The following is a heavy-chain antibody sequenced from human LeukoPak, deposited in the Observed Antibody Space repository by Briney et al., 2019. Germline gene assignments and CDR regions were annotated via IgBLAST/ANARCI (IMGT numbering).Heavy chain of an antibody. CDR3: ARSGDNWSCDN. Sequence: GASVKVSCKASGYTLSHYGVQWVRQAPGQTLEWMGWINAGTGEGKYSQKFQGRLTMTSDTSATTIYMELNSLRSEDTAVYYCARSGDNWSCDNWGQGTLVTVSS. J-gene: IGHJ4*02. CDR1: GYTLSHYG. CDR2: INAGTGEG. D-gene: IGHD5-24*01. V-gene: IGHV1-3*01.